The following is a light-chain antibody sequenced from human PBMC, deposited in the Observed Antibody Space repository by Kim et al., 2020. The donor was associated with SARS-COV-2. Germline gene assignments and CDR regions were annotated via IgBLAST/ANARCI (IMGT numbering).Light chain of an antibody. J-gene: IGLJ3*02. CDR3: AAWDDSLRGV. Sequence: PAQRFTLPCPGSSSNIESNYVYWYQQLPGTAPKLLIYRNNQRPSGVPDRFSGSKSGTSASLAISGLRSEDEADYDCAAWDDSLRGVFGGGTQLTVL. CDR1: SSNIESNY. V-gene: IGLV1-47*01. CDR2: RNN.